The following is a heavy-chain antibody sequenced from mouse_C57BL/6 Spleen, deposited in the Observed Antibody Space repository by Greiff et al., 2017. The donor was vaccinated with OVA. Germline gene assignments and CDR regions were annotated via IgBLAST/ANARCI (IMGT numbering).Heavy chain of an antibody. Sequence: QVQLQQSGAELVKPGASVKISCKASGYAFSSYWMNWVKQRPGKGLEWIGQIYPGDGDTNYNGKFKGKATLTADKSSSTAYMQLSSLTSEDSAVYFCASGGYYDYDGNYFDYWGKGTTLTVSS. CDR3: ASGGYYDYDGNYFDY. CDR2: IYPGDGDT. J-gene: IGHJ2*01. CDR1: GYAFSSYW. V-gene: IGHV1-80*01. D-gene: IGHD2-4*01.